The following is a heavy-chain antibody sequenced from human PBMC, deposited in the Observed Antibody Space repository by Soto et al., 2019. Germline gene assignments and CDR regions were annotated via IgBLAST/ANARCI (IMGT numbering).Heavy chain of an antibody. CDR3: AKRATSTGFGDPFDI. D-gene: IGHD3-10*01. J-gene: IGHJ3*02. V-gene: IGHV3-23*01. CDR2: ISSSGGNT. CDR1: GFTFSTYA. Sequence: VGSLRLSCAASGFTFSTYAMSWVRQAPGKGLEWVSTISSSGGNTYYTDSVKGRFTISRDNSKNTLYLQMDSLRAEDTAIYYCAKRATSTGFGDPFDIWGQGTMVTVSS.